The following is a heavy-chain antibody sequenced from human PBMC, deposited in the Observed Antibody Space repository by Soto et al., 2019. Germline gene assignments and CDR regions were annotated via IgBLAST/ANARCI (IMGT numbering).Heavy chain of an antibody. J-gene: IGHJ4*02. CDR2: IWNDGNGY. V-gene: IGHV3-33*01. CDR3: ARAVHYCSSTSCYLTALDY. Sequence: PGGSLRLSCAASGFTFNNYGMHWVRQAPGKGLEWVAVIWNDGNGYYYADSVKGRFTISRDNSKNTLYLQMNSLRAEDTAVYYCARAVHYCSSTSCYLTALDYWGQGTLVTVSS. CDR1: GFTFNNYG. D-gene: IGHD2-2*01.